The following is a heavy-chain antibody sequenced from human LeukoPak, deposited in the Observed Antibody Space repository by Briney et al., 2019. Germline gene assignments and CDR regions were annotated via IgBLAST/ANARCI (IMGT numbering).Heavy chain of an antibody. V-gene: IGHV1-2*02. Sequence: ASMKVSCKASGYTFSDYYMHWVRQAPGQGLEWMGWINPNSGGTNYAQKFQGRVTMTRDTSISTAYMELSSLRSDDTAVYYCARAGRADIVVVTATDDFDYWGQGTLVTVSS. CDR1: GYTFSDYY. D-gene: IGHD2-21*02. CDR2: INPNSGGT. CDR3: ARAGRADIVVVTATDDFDY. J-gene: IGHJ4*02.